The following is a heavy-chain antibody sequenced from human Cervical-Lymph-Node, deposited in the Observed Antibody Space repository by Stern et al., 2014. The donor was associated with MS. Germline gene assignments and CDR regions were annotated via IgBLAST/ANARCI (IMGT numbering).Heavy chain of an antibody. D-gene: IGHD2-21*01. V-gene: IGHV3-9*01. CDR1: GFTFDDYA. CDR3: ARAYGGTYYYDF. Sequence: EVQLVESGGGLVQPGRSLSLSCVASGFTFDDYAMHWVRQAPGKGLVWVSSISWNSGSLAYADSVKGRFTISRDNAQNSLFLQMNSLSAEDTAFYYCARAYGGTYYYDFWGQGTLVTVSS. J-gene: IGHJ4*02. CDR2: ISWNSGSL.